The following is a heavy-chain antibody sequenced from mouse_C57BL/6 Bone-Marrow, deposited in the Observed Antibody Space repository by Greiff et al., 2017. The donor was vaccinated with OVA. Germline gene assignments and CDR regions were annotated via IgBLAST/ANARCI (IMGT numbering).Heavy chain of an antibody. CDR2: ISDGGSYT. V-gene: IGHV5-4*01. D-gene: IGHD5-1*01. CDR1: GFTFSSYA. CDR3: ARDRKSNYFDY. Sequence: EVQLMESGGGLVKPGGSLKLSCAASGFTFSSYAMSWVRQTPEKRLEWVATISDGGSYTYYPDNVKGRFTISRDNAKNNLYLQMSHLKSEDTAMYYCARDRKSNYFDYWGQGTTLTVSS. J-gene: IGHJ2*01.